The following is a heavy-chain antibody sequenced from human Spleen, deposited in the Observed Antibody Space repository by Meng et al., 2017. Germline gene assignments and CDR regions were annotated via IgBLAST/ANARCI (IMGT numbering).Heavy chain of an antibody. Sequence: GESLKISCAASGFTFSSYAMNWVRQAPGKGLEWVSGISGSGGSTYYADSVTARFTISRDNSKNTLYLQMNSLRVDDTAVYYCAKPYGSGDFDYWGQGTLVTVSS. V-gene: IGHV3-23*01. J-gene: IGHJ4*02. D-gene: IGHD3-10*01. CDR1: GFTFSSYA. CDR3: AKPYGSGDFDY. CDR2: ISGSGGST.